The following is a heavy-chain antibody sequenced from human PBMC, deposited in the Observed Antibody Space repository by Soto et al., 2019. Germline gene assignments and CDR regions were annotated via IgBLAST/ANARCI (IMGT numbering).Heavy chain of an antibody. CDR3: TSSYSTSSSPDD. J-gene: IGHJ4*02. V-gene: IGHV4-59*01. Sequence: XETLSLPFSVSGGSIRNYYWNWIRQPPGRGLEWIGYVYHSGSTNYNPSLKSRVSMSLDVSRNHFSLTLHSVTAADTAVYFCTSSYSTSSSPDDWGQGTLVTVSS. CDR2: VYHSGST. CDR1: GGSIRNYY. D-gene: IGHD6-6*01.